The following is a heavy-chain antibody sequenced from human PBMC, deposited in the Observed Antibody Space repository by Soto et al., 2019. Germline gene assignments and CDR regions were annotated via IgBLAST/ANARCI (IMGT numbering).Heavy chain of an antibody. V-gene: IGHV4-31*03. CDR3: ARSSRSYFDY. J-gene: IGHJ4*02. CDR1: VGSIIRSGYF. Sequence: PSETLSLTCTFSVGSIIRSGYFWSWIRQHPGKGLEWIGYIYDSGSTYYNPSLKSRVSLSVDTSKNQFSLNLTSVTAADTAMYYCARSSRSYFDYWGQGTLVTVSS. CDR2: IYDSGST.